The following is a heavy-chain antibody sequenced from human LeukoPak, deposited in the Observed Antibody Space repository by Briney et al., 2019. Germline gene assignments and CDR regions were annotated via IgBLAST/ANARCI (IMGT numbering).Heavy chain of an antibody. CDR2: ISSSSSYI. J-gene: IGHJ2*01. V-gene: IGHV3-21*01. CDR3: ASTLMGGNSVWYFDL. D-gene: IGHD4-23*01. Sequence: PGGSLRLSCAASGFTFSSYSMNWVRQAPGKGLEWVSSISSSSSYIYYADSVKGRFTISRDNAKNSLYLQMNSLRAEDTAVYYCASTLMGGNSVWYFDLWGRGTLVTVPS. CDR1: GFTFSSYS.